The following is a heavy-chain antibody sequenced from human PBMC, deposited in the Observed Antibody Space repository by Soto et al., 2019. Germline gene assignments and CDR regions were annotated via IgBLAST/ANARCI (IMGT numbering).Heavy chain of an antibody. V-gene: IGHV4-34*01. J-gene: IGHJ4*02. CDR2: INHSGST. CDR1: GGSFSGYY. CDR3: ARGRIAGDY. D-gene: IGHD6-13*01. Sequence: SETLSLTCAVYGGSFSGYYWSWIRQPPGKGLEWIGEINHSGSTNYNPSLKSRVTISVDTSKNQFSLKLSSVTAADTAVYYCARGRIAGDYWGQGTLVTVSS.